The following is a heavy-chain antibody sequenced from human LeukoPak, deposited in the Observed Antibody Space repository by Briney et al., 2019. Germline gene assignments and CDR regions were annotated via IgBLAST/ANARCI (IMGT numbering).Heavy chain of an antibody. Sequence: ASVKVSCKASGYTFISYAMHWVRQAPGQRLEWMGWINAGNGNTKYSQKLQGRVTMTEDTSTDTAYMELSSLRSEDTAVYYCATAVGTRVLPAAKGLYFYYYGLDVWGQGTTVTVSS. CDR1: GYTFISYA. CDR2: INAGNGNT. CDR3: ATAVGTRVLPAAKGLYFYYYGLDV. J-gene: IGHJ6*02. V-gene: IGHV1-3*01. D-gene: IGHD2-2*01.